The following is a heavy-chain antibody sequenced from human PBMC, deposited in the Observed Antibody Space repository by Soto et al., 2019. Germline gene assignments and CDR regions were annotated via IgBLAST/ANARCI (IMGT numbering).Heavy chain of an antibody. J-gene: IGHJ4*02. D-gene: IGHD3-3*01. CDR1: GFTFSSYG. CDR3: ARDSYPIFGVVAYFDY. CDR2: IWYDGSNK. V-gene: IGHV3-33*01. Sequence: QVQLVESGGGVVQPGRSLRLSCAASGFTFSSYGMHWVRQAPGKGLEWVAVIWYDGSNKYYADSVKGRFTISRDNSKNTLYLQMNGLRAEDTAVYYCARDSYPIFGVVAYFDYWGQGTLVTVSS.